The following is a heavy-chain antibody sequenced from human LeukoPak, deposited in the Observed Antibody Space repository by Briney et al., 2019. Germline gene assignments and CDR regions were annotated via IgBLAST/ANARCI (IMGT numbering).Heavy chain of an antibody. D-gene: IGHD2-21*02. J-gene: IGHJ5*02. CDR2: IYYSGST. CDR3: ARVVVVTAASGGWFDP. CDR1: GGSISSFY. V-gene: IGHV4-59*01. Sequence: SETLSLTCTVSGGSISSFYWSWIRQPPGKGLEWIGYIYYSGSTNYNPSLKSRVTISVDTSKNQFSLKLSSVTAADTAVYYCARVVVVTAASGGWFDPWGQGSLVTVSS.